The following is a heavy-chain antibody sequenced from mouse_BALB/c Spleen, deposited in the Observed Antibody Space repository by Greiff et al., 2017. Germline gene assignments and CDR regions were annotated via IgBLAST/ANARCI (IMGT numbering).Heavy chain of an antibody. CDR3: ARSGYGNDYYAMDY. D-gene: IGHD2-10*02. J-gene: IGHJ4*01. CDR2: IYPGVGDT. CDR1: GYTFTSYW. V-gene: IGHV1-87*01. Sequence: VQLQQSGAELARPGASVKLSCKASGYTFTSYWMQWVKQRPGQGLEWIGAIYPGVGDTRYTQKFKGKATLTADKSSSTAYMQLSSLASEDSAVYYCARSGYGNDYYAMDYWGQGTSVTVSS.